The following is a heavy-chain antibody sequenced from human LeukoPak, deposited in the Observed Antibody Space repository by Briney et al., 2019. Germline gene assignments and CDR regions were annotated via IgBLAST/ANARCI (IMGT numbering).Heavy chain of an antibody. Sequence: GGSLRLSCAASGFSFSAFWMSWVRQAPGKGLEWVANIKVDGGEKNYVDSVKGRFTISRDNAKNSLYLQMNSLRVEDTAVYYCARGGRNLDYWGQGILVTVSS. CDR3: ARGGRNLDY. CDR1: GFSFSAFW. V-gene: IGHV3-7*01. CDR2: IKVDGGEK. J-gene: IGHJ4*02. D-gene: IGHD1-14*01.